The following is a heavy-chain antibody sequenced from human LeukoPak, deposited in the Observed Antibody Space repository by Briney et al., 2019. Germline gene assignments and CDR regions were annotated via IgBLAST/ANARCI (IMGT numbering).Heavy chain of an antibody. D-gene: IGHD6-13*01. Sequence: ASVKVSCKASGYIFTGYYIHWVRQAPGQGLEWMGWINPKSGGTNYAQKFQGRVTMTRDTSTTTVYMELSSLRSDDTAVHYCARAANLPTGYSSSWMDYWGQGTLVTVSS. V-gene: IGHV1-2*02. J-gene: IGHJ4*02. CDR2: INPKSGGT. CDR3: ARAANLPTGYSSSWMDY. CDR1: GYIFTGYY.